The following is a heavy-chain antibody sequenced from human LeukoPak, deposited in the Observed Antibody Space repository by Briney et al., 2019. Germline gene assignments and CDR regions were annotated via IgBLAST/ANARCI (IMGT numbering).Heavy chain of an antibody. CDR1: GYTFTGYY. Sequence: GASLTVSCTASGYTFTGYYMHWVRQAPGQGLEWMGWINPNSSGTNYAHTFQGRVTMTRVKSLSTAYTELSRLRSADTAVYYYARSPDPIFGVVNFRYGMDVWGEGTTVTVSS. V-gene: IGHV1-2*02. D-gene: IGHD3-3*01. CDR2: INPNSSGT. J-gene: IGHJ6*01. CDR3: ARSPDPIFGVVNFRYGMDV.